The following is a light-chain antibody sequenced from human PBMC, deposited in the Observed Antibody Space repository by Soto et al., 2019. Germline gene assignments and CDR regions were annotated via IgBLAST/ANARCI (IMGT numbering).Light chain of an antibody. CDR3: LSFDSSLSVV. V-gene: IGLV1-40*01. CDR2: GNT. Sequence: QSVLTQPPSVSGAPGQRVTISCTGSSSNIGAGYDVHWYQQRPGRAPKLPIYGNTNRPSGVPDRFSGSKSGTSASLAITGLQAADEADYYCLSFDSSLSVVFGGGTKLTVL. J-gene: IGLJ2*01. CDR1: SSNIGAGYD.